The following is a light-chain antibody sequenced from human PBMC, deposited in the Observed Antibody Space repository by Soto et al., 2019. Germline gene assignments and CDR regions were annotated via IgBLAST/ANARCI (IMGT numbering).Light chain of an antibody. J-gene: IGLJ1*01. V-gene: IGLV2-14*03. CDR2: AVS. CDR3: ISYTDRQSYL. Sequence: QSVLTQPASVSGSPVQSITISCSGTSSDIGSYNHVAWYQQFPGKSPKLMIYAVSDRPSGVSDRFSGSKSGITASLTISGLQTEDEADYYCISYTDRQSYLFGTGTKVTVL. CDR1: SSDIGSYNH.